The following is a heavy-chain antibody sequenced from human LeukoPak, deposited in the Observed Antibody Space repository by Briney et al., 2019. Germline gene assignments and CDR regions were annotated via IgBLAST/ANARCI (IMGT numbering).Heavy chain of an antibody. Sequence: GGSLRLSCAASGFTFSAYSKDWVRLAPGKGLEWVSSISSSSTYIYYADSVEGRFTISRDNAKNSLYLQMNSLRDDDTAVYYCVGGITMVRGVTPYYSYGMDVWGQGTTVTVSS. CDR2: ISSSSTYI. CDR1: GFTFSAYS. CDR3: VGGITMVRGVTPYYSYGMDV. D-gene: IGHD3-10*01. J-gene: IGHJ6*02. V-gene: IGHV3-21*01.